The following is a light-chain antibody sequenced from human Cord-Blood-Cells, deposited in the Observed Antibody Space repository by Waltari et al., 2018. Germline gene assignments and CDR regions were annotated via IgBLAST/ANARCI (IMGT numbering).Light chain of an antibody. V-gene: IGKV1-39*01. CDR3: QQSYSTPFT. CDR1: QSISSY. CDR2: AAS. Sequence: DIQMTQSPYSLSESVGDRVNITCRASQSISSYLNWYQQKPGKAPKLLIYAASSLQSGVPSRFSGSGSGTDFTLTISSLQPEDFATYYCQQSYSTPFTFGPGTKVDIK. J-gene: IGKJ3*01.